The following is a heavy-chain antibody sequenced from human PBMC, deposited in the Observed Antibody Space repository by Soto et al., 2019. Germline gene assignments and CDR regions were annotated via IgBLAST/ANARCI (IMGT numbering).Heavy chain of an antibody. CDR2: IYYSGST. CDR1: GGSISSSSYY. J-gene: IGHJ3*02. CDR3: AKSGYCSGGSCYYDAFDI. D-gene: IGHD2-15*01. V-gene: IGHV4-39*07. Sequence: SETLSLTCTVSGGSISSSSYYWGWIRQPPGKGLEWIGSIYYSGSTYYNPSPKCRVTISVDTSKTQFSLKLSSVTAADTAVYYCAKSGYCSGGSCYYDAFDIWGQGTMVTVSS.